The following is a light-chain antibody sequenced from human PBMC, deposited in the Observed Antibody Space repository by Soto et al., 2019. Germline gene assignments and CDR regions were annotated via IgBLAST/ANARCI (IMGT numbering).Light chain of an antibody. V-gene: IGKV3-20*01. CDR3: PQYSNSRIT. Sequence: EIVLTQSPGTLSLSPGERATLSCRASQSLSSTYLAWYLHKPGQAPRLLIYGASSRATGTPDRFSGSGSGTDFSRTISRLEPEDFAVYDCPQYSNSRITVGQGTRLEIK. CDR2: GAS. CDR1: QSLSSTY. J-gene: IGKJ5*01.